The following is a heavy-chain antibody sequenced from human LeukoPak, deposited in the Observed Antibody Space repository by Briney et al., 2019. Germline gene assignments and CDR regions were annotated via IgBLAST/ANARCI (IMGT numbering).Heavy chain of an antibody. CDR1: GFTFSSYG. V-gene: IGHV3-30*03. CDR2: ISYDGSNK. CDR3: ARKDSGRYINPFEY. Sequence: PGGSLRLSCAASGFTFSSYGMHWVRQAPGKGLEWVAVISYDGSNKYYADSVKGRFTISRDNSKNTLYLQMNSLRTGDTAVYYCARKDSGRYINPFEYWGLGTLVTVSS. D-gene: IGHD3-10*01. J-gene: IGHJ4*02.